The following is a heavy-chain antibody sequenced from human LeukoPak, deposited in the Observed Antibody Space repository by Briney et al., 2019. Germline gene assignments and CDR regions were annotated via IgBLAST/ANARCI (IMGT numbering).Heavy chain of an antibody. V-gene: IGHV4-30-4*08. CDR3: ARVHYGSGSLYYYYYYMDV. D-gene: IGHD3-10*01. Sequence: KASETLSLTCTVSGGSISSDDYYWSWIRPPPGKGLEWIGYLYYSGSTYYNPSLKSRVTISVDTSKNQFSLKLSSVTAADTAVYYCARVHYGSGSLYYYYYYMDVWGKGTTVTVSS. CDR1: GGSISSDDYY. CDR2: LYYSGST. J-gene: IGHJ6*03.